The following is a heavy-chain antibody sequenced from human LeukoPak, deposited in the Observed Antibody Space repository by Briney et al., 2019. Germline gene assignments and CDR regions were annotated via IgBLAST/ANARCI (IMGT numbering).Heavy chain of an antibody. CDR3: AKDIPSTSWFLGD. J-gene: IGHJ4*02. CDR2: IRSDGINK. V-gene: IGHV3-30*02. Sequence: GGSLGLSCAATGFAFSRYGMSWVRQAPGKGLQWVALIRSDGINKYYVDSVNGRFTVSRDNSKNTLYLQMISLRPEDTAVYYCAKDIPSTSWFLGDWGQGTLVTVSS. D-gene: IGHD6-13*01. CDR1: GFAFSRYG.